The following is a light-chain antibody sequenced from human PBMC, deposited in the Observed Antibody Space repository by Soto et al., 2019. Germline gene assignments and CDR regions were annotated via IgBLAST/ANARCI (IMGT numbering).Light chain of an antibody. Sequence: ALTQPASVSGSPGQSITISCTGTSSDVGYYNYVSWYQQHPGKAPKLIIYEVSNRPSGVSNRFSGSKSGNTASLTISGLQAEDEADYYCSSYTSSSTLYVFGTGTKLTVL. CDR3: SSYTSSSTLYV. CDR2: EVS. J-gene: IGLJ1*01. V-gene: IGLV2-14*01. CDR1: SSDVGYYNY.